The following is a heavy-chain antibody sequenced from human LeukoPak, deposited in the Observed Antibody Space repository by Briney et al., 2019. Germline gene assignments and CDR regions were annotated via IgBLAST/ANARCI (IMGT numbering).Heavy chain of an antibody. V-gene: IGHV1-2*02. Sequence: ASAKVSCKASGYTFTGYYMHWVRQAPGQGLEWMGWINPNSGGTNYAQKFQGRVTMTRDTSISTAYMELSRLRSDDTAVYYCASSGYSSGWSNFDYWGQGTLVTVSS. D-gene: IGHD6-19*01. J-gene: IGHJ4*02. CDR2: INPNSGGT. CDR3: ASSGYSSGWSNFDY. CDR1: GYTFTGYY.